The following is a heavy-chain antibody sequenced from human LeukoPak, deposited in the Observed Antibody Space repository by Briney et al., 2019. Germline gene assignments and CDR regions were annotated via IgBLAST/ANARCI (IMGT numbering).Heavy chain of an antibody. J-gene: IGHJ4*02. D-gene: IGHD3-10*01. Sequence: GGSLRLSCAASGFALSSYTMSWVRQAPGKGLEWVSYISSSGSTIYYADSVKGRFTISRDNAKNSPYLQMNSLRAEDTAVYYCARGSVWFGELSILDIDYWGQGTLVTVSS. CDR1: GFALSSYT. CDR3: ARGSVWFGELSILDIDY. V-gene: IGHV3-48*04. CDR2: ISSSGSTI.